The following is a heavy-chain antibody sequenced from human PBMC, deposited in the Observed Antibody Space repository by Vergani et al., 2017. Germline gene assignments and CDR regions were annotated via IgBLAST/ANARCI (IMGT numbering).Heavy chain of an antibody. V-gene: IGHV3-23*01. D-gene: IGHD3-22*01. CDR2: ISGSGGST. Sequence: EVQLLESGGGLVQPGGSLRLSCAASGFTFSSYAMSWVRQAPGKGLEWVSAISGSGGSTYYADSVKGRFTISRDNSKNTLYLQMNSLRAEDTAVYYCAATITMIVVVISGHYFDYWGQGTLVTVSS. CDR1: GFTFSSYA. CDR3: AATITMIVVVISGHYFDY. J-gene: IGHJ4*02.